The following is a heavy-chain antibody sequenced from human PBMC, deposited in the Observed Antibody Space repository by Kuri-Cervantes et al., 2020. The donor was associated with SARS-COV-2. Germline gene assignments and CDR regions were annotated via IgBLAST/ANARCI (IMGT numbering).Heavy chain of an antibody. V-gene: IGHV3-23*01. D-gene: IGHD3-10*01. J-gene: IGHJ4*02. Sequence: GESLKISCAASGFTFSSYAMSWVRQAPGKGLEWASAISGSGGSTYYADPVKGRFTISRDNSKNTLYLQMNSLRAEDTAVYYCAKEGFFYGSGRHFDYWGQGTLVTVSS. CDR2: ISGSGGST. CDR1: GFTFSSYA. CDR3: AKEGFFYGSGRHFDY.